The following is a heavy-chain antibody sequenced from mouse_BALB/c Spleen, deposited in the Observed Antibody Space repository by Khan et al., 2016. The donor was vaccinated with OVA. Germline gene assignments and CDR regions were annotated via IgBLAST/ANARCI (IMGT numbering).Heavy chain of an antibody. V-gene: IGHV1-77*01. J-gene: IGHJ4*01. Sequence: VQLQESGAELARPGASVTLSCKVSGYTFTDHYINWVNQRTGQGLEWIGEIYPGSGNTFYNAKFKSQATLTADKSTRTSYMQRSSLTSEDSAVDFCARNREYCGSSWEDYWGQGTSVTVSS. CDR1: GYTFTDHY. CDR3: ARNREYCGSSWEDY. D-gene: IGHD1-1*01. CDR2: IYPGSGNT.